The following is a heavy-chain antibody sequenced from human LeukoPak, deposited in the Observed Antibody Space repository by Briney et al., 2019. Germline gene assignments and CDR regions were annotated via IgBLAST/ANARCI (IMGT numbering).Heavy chain of an antibody. Sequence: GASVKVSCKASGYTFTSYYMHWVRQAPGQGLEWMGWISAYNGNTNYAQKLQGRVTMTTDTSTSTAYMELRSLRSDDTAVYYCARDGLPFGIAAAAGGGYWGQGTLVTVSS. V-gene: IGHV1-18*04. CDR1: GYTFTSYY. CDR3: ARDGLPFGIAAAAGGGY. D-gene: IGHD6-13*01. CDR2: ISAYNGNT. J-gene: IGHJ4*02.